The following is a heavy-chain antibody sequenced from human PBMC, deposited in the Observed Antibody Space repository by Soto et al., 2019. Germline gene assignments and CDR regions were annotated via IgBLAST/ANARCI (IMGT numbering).Heavy chain of an antibody. Sequence: WASVKVSCKASGYTFTSYAMHWVRQAPGQRLEWMGWINAGNGNTKYSQKFQGRVTITRDTSASTAYMELSSLRSEDTAVYYCARDGGRYSSSDFDYWGQGTLVTVS. CDR2: INAGNGNT. D-gene: IGHD6-13*01. CDR3: ARDGGRYSSSDFDY. V-gene: IGHV1-3*01. J-gene: IGHJ4*02. CDR1: GYTFTSYA.